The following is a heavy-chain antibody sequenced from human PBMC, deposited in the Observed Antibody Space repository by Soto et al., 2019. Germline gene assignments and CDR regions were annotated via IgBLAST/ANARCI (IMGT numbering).Heavy chain of an antibody. D-gene: IGHD6-6*01. Sequence: GASVKVSCKASGYTFTSFDINWVRQATGQGLEWMGWMNPNSGNTGYAQKFQGRVTMTRNTSISTAYMELSSLRSEDTAVYYCARYGAAAPSAWYSSSPHSYYYYMDVWGKGTTVTVSS. J-gene: IGHJ6*03. V-gene: IGHV1-8*01. CDR3: ARYGAAAPSAWYSSSPHSYYYYMDV. CDR2: MNPNSGNT. CDR1: GYTFTSFD.